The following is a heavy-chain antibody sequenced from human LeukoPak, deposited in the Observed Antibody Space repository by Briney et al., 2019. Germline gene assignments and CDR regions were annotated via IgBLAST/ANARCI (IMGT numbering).Heavy chain of an antibody. V-gene: IGHV3-30*04. J-gene: IGHJ6*03. D-gene: IGHD6-19*01. CDR2: ISYDGSNK. CDR3: AKDHYSSGWYLYYYYMDV. CDR1: GFTFSSYA. Sequence: PGGSLRLSCAASGFTFSSYAMHWVRQAPGKGLEWVAVISYDGSNKYYADSVKGRFTISRDNSKNTLYLQMNSLRAEDTAVYYCAKDHYSSGWYLYYYYMDVWGKGTTVTVSS.